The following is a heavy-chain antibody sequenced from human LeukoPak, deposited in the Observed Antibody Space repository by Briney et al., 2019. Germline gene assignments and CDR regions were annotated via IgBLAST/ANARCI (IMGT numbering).Heavy chain of an antibody. CDR1: GFDFSSYS. CDR2: ISGRGVYI. V-gene: IGHV3-21*01. CDR3: ARSPDSYSFYFDMDV. Sequence: GGSLRLSCAASGFDFSSYSMNWVRQAPGKGLEWVSSISGRGVYIYYADSVKGRFTVSRDNAKSSLFLQMNSLRAEDSAVYYCARSPDSYSFYFDMDVWGQGTTVTVSS. J-gene: IGHJ6*02.